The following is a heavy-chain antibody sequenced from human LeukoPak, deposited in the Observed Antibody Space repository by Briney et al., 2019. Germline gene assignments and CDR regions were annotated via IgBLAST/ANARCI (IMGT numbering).Heavy chain of an antibody. CDR3: AKGTPAAMQYFQH. V-gene: IGHV3-23*01. D-gene: IGHD2-2*01. CDR1: GLTFSSYA. Sequence: GGSLRLSCAASGLTFSSYAMSWVRQAPGKGLEWVSAISGSGGSTYYADSAKGRFTISRDNSKNTLYLQMNSLRAEDTAIYYCAKGTPAAMQYFQHWGQGTLVTVSS. J-gene: IGHJ1*01. CDR2: ISGSGGST.